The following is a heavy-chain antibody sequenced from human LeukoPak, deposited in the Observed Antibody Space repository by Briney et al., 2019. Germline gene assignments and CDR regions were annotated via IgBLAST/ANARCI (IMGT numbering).Heavy chain of an antibody. J-gene: IGHJ4*02. V-gene: IGHV4-59*01. CDR1: GGSISSYY. CDR2: IYYSGST. Sequence: SETLSLTCTVSGGSISSYYWSWIRQPPGKGLEWIGYIYYSGSTNYNPSLKSRVTMSVDTSNNQISLKLSSVIAADTAVYYCARDRGSTGYFDYWGQGTLVTLSS. CDR3: ARDRGSTGYFDY. D-gene: IGHD3-22*01.